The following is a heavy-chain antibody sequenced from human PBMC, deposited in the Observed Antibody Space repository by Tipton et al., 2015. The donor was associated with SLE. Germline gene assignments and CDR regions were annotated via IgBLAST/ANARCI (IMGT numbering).Heavy chain of an antibody. Sequence: GLVKPSETLSLTCTVSGVSITSSSYYWGWIRQTPGMGLEWIGSVYYTGSTYYNPSLKSRVTISVDTSKNQFSLKLTSVTAAETAMYYCNYYHFWSVYERPDSWGQGTLVTVSS. CDR1: GVSITSSSYY. V-gene: IGHV4-39*01. J-gene: IGHJ4*02. CDR2: VYYTGST. CDR3: NYYHFWSVYERPDS. D-gene: IGHD3-3*01.